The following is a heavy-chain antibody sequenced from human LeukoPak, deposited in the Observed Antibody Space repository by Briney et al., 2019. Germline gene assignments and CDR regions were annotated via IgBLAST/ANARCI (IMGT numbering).Heavy chain of an antibody. CDR2: IYHSGST. V-gene: IGHV4-30-2*01. CDR3: GRADYGSGSYAFVY. CDR1: GGSISSGGYS. Sequence: PSQTLSLTCAVSGGSISSGGYSWRWIRQPPGKGLEWIGYIYHSGSTYYNPSLKSRVTISVDRSKNQFSLKLSPVTAADTAVYYCGRADYGSGSYAFVYWGQGTLVTVSS. J-gene: IGHJ4*02. D-gene: IGHD3-10*01.